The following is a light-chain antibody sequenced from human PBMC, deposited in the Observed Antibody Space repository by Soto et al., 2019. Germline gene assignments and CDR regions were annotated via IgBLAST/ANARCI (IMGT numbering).Light chain of an antibody. V-gene: IGLV1-47*02. CDR2: NNY. Sequence: QSVLTQPPSASGTPGQRVTISCSGSSSNIGSNYVYWYQQLPRTAPKLLISNNYERPSGVPDRFSGSKSGTSASLAISGLRSEDEADYYCATWDDTLSGPVFGGGNKLTVL. CDR3: ATWDDTLSGPV. CDR1: SSNIGSNY. J-gene: IGLJ2*01.